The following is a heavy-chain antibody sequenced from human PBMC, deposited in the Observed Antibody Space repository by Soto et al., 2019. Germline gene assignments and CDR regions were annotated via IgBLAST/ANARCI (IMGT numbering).Heavy chain of an antibody. Sequence: EVQLLDSGGGLVQPGKSLRLSCAASDFNFPNYGMTWLRQAPARGLEWVATVSPTGGTPYYADSVKGRFTISRDNSENTLYLQMDSLRVEDTATYFCAKGGSHFTIYGVRDSWGQGTVVIVSS. D-gene: IGHD3-3*01. CDR2: VSPTGGTP. J-gene: IGHJ4*02. V-gene: IGHV3-23*01. CDR1: DFNFPNYG. CDR3: AKGGSHFTIYGVRDS.